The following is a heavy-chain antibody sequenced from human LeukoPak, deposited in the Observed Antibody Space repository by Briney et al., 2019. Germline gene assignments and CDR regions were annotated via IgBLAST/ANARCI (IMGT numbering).Heavy chain of an antibody. V-gene: IGHV3-23*01. CDR2: INSGGGGA. J-gene: IGHJ3*02. CDR3: AKGPGRSSASLI. Sequence: QPGGSLRLSCATSGFTFSSYAMSWVRQAPGKVLEWVSGINSGGGGASYADSVKGRFFIFRDSSKDTLYLQMNSLRADDTAIYYCAKGPGRSSASLIWGQGTMVTVSS. D-gene: IGHD2-2*01. CDR1: GFTFSSYA.